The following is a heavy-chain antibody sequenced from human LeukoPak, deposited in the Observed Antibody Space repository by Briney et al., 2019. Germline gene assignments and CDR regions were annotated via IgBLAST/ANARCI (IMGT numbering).Heavy chain of an antibody. CDR2: IYYSGST. CDR1: GGSISSYY. V-gene: IGHV4-59*01. CDR3: ARDHQTWWTGVGANWFDP. D-gene: IGHD1-26*01. Sequence: PSETLSLTCTVSGGSISSYYWSWIRQPPGKGLEWIGYIYYSGSTNYNPSLKSRVTISVDTSKNQFSLKLSSVTAADTAVYYCARDHQTWWTGVGANWFDPWGQGTLVTVSS. J-gene: IGHJ5*02.